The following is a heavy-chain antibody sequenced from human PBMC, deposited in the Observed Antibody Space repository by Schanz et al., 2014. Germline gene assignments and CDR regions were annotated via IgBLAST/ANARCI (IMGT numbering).Heavy chain of an antibody. V-gene: IGHV3-7*05. CDR2: IKEDGSVK. CDR3: AKTPREYCNYDNCPNWFDS. Sequence: EVQLLESGGGLVQPGGSLRLSCTASTFTFSSDWMSWVRQAPGKGLEWVANIKEDGSVKDYVDSVKGRFTISRDNSKNTLYLQMKSLRAEDTAVYYCAKTPREYCNYDNCPNWFDSWGQGTLVTASS. J-gene: IGHJ5*01. CDR1: TFTFSSDW. D-gene: IGHD2-15*01.